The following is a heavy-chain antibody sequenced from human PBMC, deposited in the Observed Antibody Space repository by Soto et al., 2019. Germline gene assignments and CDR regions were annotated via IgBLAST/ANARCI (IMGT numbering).Heavy chain of an antibody. CDR3: ARDNPPYYYGSGSYYNKPTWFDP. J-gene: IGHJ5*02. D-gene: IGHD3-10*01. Sequence: ASVKVSCKASGYTFTSYGISWVRQAPGQGLEWMGWISAYNGSTNYAQKLQGRVTMTTDTSTSTAYMELRSLRSDDTAVYYCARDNPPYYYGSGSYYNKPTWFDPWGQGTLVTVYS. CDR2: ISAYNGST. V-gene: IGHV1-18*01. CDR1: GYTFTSYG.